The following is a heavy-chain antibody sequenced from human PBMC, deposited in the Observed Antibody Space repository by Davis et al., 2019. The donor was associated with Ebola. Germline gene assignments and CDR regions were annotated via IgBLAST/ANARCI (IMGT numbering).Heavy chain of an antibody. Sequence: ASVKVSCKASGYTFTGYYMHWVRQAPGQGLEWMGIINPSGGSTSYAQKFQGRVTMTRDTSTSTVYMELSSLRSEDTAVYYCARDLGYNWNYAGWFDPWGQGTLVTVSS. CDR3: ARDLGYNWNYAGWFDP. V-gene: IGHV1-46*01. CDR2: INPSGGST. D-gene: IGHD1-7*01. J-gene: IGHJ5*02. CDR1: GYTFTGYY.